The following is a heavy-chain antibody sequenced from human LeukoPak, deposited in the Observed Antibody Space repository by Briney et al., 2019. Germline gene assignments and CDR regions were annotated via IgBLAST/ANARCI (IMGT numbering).Heavy chain of an antibody. D-gene: IGHD3-10*01. CDR1: GGSISSGGYY. Sequence: SQTLSLTCTVSGGSISSGGYYWSWIRQPPGKGLEWIGYIYYSGSTNYNPSLKSRVTISVDTSKNQFSLKLSSVTAADTAVYYCARYYGSGSYTFDYWGQGTLVTVSS. J-gene: IGHJ4*02. CDR2: IYYSGST. V-gene: IGHV4-61*08. CDR3: ARYYGSGSYTFDY.